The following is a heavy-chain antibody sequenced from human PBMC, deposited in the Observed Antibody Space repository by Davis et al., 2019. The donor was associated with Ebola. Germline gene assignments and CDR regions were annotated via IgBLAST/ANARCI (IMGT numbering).Heavy chain of an antibody. CDR1: GYTFTSYG. V-gene: IGHV1-18*01. Sequence: ASVKVSCKASGYTFTSYGISWVRQAPGQGLEWMGWISAYNGNTNYAQKLQGRVTMTTDTSTSTAYMELRSLRSEDTAVYYCARGNGYDYYYGMDVWGQGTTVTVSS. J-gene: IGHJ6*02. CDR2: ISAYNGNT. CDR3: ARGNGYDYYYGMDV. D-gene: IGHD5-12*01.